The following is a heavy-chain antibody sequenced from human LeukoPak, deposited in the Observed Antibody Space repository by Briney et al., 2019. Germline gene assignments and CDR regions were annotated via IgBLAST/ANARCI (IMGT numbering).Heavy chain of an antibody. D-gene: IGHD3/OR15-3a*01. CDR1: GGSISSSSYY. J-gene: IGHJ4*02. V-gene: IGHV4-39*01. CDR3: ARLWAGYYFHLSGYFDY. CDR2: IYYSGST. Sequence: SETLSLTCTVSGGSISSSSYYWGWIRQPPGKGLEWIGSIYYSGSTYYNPSLKSRVTISVDTSKNQFSLKLSSVTAADTAVYYCARLWAGYYFHLSGYFDYWGQGTLVTVSS.